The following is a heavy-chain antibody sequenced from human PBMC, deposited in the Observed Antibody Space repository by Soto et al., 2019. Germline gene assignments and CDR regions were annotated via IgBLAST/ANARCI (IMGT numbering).Heavy chain of an antibody. CDR3: ARCIQQDYYYGMYV. V-gene: IGHV1-18*01. J-gene: IGHJ6*02. D-gene: IGHD5-18*01. CDR1: GYTFYSHS. CDR2: ISADSSNT. Sequence: QAQLVQSGAEVKKPGASVKVSCKASGYTFYSHSINWVRQAPGQGLEWMGRISADSSNTKYAQKFRGRVTMTTDTSTSTVYMELRNLRYDDTAVYYCARCIQQDYYYGMYVWGQGTTVTVSS.